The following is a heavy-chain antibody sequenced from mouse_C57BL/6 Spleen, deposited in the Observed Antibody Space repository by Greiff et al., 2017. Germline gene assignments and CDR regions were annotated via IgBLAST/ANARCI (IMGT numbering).Heavy chain of an antibody. CDR3: ARGDYGSSLGYYFDY. Sequence: EVKLVESGGGLVKPGGSLKLSCAASGFTFSSYAMSWVRQTPEKRLEWVATISDGGSYTYYPDNVKGRFTISRDNAKNNLYLQMSHLKSEDTAMYYCARGDYGSSLGYYFDYWGQGTTLTVSS. D-gene: IGHD1-1*01. CDR2: ISDGGSYT. J-gene: IGHJ2*01. CDR1: GFTFSSYA. V-gene: IGHV5-4*03.